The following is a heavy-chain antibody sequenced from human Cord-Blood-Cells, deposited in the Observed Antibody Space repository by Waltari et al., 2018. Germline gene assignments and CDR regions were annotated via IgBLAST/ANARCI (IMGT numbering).Heavy chain of an antibody. J-gene: IGHJ6*02. V-gene: IGHV1-69*06. D-gene: IGHD2-15*01. CDR1: GGTFSSYA. CDR2: IIPIFGTA. CDR3: ARDRDCSGGSCYWDYYYYGMDV. Sequence: QVQLVQSGAEVKKPGSSVKVSCKASGGTFSSYAISWVRQAPGQGLEWMGGIIPIFGTANDAQKFQGRVTITADKSTSTAYMELSSLRSEDTAVYYCARDRDCSGGSCYWDYYYYGMDVWGQGTTVTVSS.